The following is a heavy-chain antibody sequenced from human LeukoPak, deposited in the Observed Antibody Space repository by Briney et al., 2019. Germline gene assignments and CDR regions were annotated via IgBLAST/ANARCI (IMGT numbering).Heavy chain of an antibody. D-gene: IGHD3-22*01. CDR1: GYTFTGYY. J-gene: IGHJ6*02. V-gene: IGHV1-2*02. CDR3: ARGDSSGYPYYYYGMDV. Sequence: ASVKVSCKASGYTFTGYYMHWVRQAPGQALEWLGWINPNSGGTNYAQKFQGRVTMTRDTSISTAYMELSRLRSDDTAVYYCARGDSSGYPYYYYGMDVWGQGTTVTVSS. CDR2: INPNSGGT.